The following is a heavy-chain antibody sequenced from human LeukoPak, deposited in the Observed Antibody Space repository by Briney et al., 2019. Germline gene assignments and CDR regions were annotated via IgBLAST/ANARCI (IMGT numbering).Heavy chain of an antibody. CDR2: ISYDGTNK. CDR1: GFTFSSYG. Sequence: GSLRLSCAASGFTFSSYGIHWVRQAPGKGLEWVAVISYDGTNKYYADSVKGRFTISRDNSKNTLYLQMNSLRPEDAAVYYCAREIGSDYAGLVAFESWGQGTLVTVSS. CDR3: AREIGSDYAGLVAFES. J-gene: IGHJ4*02. D-gene: IGHD4-17*01. V-gene: IGHV3-30*03.